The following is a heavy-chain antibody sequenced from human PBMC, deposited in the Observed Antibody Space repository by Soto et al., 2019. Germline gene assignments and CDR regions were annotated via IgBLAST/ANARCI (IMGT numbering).Heavy chain of an antibody. V-gene: IGHV3-23*01. CDR1: GFTFSSYA. Sequence: EVQLLESGGGLVQPGGSLRLSCAASGFTFSSYAMNWVRQAPGKGLEWVSAIKGGGGSTYYADSVKGRFTVSRDISKNTLYLQMNRLRAEDTAVYYCATDNCGMDVWGQGTTVTFSS. CDR3: ATDNCGMDV. CDR2: IKGGGGST. J-gene: IGHJ6*02.